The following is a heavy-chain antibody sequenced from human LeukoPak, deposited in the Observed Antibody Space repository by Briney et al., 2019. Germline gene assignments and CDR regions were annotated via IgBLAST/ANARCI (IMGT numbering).Heavy chain of an antibody. CDR2: ISGSGDNT. CDR3: AKVGQPWSIWDYFDY. Sequence: GGSLRLSSTVSGFTVSSNSMSWVRQAPGKGLEWVSGISGSGDNTYYADSVKGRFTISRDNSKNTLYLQMNSLRAGDTAVYYCAKVGQPWSIWDYFDYWGQGTLVTVSS. CDR1: GFTVSSNS. J-gene: IGHJ4*02. V-gene: IGHV3-23*01. D-gene: IGHD3-16*01.